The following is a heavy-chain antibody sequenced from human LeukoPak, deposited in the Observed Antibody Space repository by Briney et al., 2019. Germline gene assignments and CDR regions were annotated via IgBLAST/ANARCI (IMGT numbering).Heavy chain of an antibody. CDR3: SRGGFIAVGAYFDY. J-gene: IGHJ4*02. CDR1: GGSFSGYY. CDR2: INRSVST. Sequence: SEALSVTRAVAGGSFSGYYWSWIREPPGKGLEWSGEINRSVSTNYNPSLKRRVTISVDTSKNQLSLKLSYVTAEDTAVYCCSRGGFIAVGAYFDYWGQGTLVTVSS. V-gene: IGHV4-34*01. D-gene: IGHD6-19*01.